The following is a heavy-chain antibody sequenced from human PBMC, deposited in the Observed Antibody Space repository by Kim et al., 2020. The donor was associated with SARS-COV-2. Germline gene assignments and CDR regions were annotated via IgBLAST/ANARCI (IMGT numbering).Heavy chain of an antibody. CDR1: GGSISSSSYY. J-gene: IGHJ6*02. D-gene: IGHD6-13*01. CDR3: ARAPYSSSWGYYYYGMDV. CDR2: IYYSGST. V-gene: IGHV4-39*01. Sequence: SETLSLTCTVSGGSISSSSYYWGWIRQPPGKGLEWIGSIYYSGSTYYNPSLKSRVTISVDTSKNQFSLKLSSVTAADTAVYYCARAPYSSSWGYYYYGMDVWGQGTTVTVSS.